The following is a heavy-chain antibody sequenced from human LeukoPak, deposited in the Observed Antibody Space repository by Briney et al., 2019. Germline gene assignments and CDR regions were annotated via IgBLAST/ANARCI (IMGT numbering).Heavy chain of an antibody. CDR2: ISWNSGSI. CDR3: ARNLVAGDSSGWYFGDY. D-gene: IGHD6-19*01. CDR1: GFTFDDYA. Sequence: GGSLRLSCAASGFTFDDYAMHWVRQAPGKGLEWVSGISWNSGSIGYADSVKGRFTISRDNSKNTLYLQMNSLRAEDTAVYYCARNLVAGDSSGWYFGDYWGQGTLVTVSS. J-gene: IGHJ4*01. V-gene: IGHV3-9*01.